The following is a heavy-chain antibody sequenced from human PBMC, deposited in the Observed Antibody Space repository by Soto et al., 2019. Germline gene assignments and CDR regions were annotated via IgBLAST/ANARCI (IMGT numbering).Heavy chain of an antibody. CDR3: AHRSFDNDAFDV. J-gene: IGHJ3*01. CDR2: IYGNDDK. CDR1: GFSLSTSGVG. D-gene: IGHD3-9*01. Sequence: QITLKESGTTLVKPTQTLTLTCTFSGFSLSTSGVGVGWIRQPPGKALEWLALIYGNDDKHYSPSLKSRLTIAKDTSKNQVVLTMTNMDPVDTATYYCAHRSFDNDAFDVWGQGTMVTVSS. V-gene: IGHV2-5*01.